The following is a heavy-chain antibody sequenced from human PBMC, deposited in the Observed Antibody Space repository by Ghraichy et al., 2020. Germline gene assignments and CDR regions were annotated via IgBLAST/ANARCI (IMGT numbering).Heavy chain of an antibody. V-gene: IGHV3-74*01. CDR2: INSDGSST. CDR3: ASEGDGYNFAYYYGMDV. J-gene: IGHJ6*02. CDR1: GFTFSSYW. Sequence: GGSLRLSCAASGFTFSSYWMHWVRQAPGKGLVWVSRINSDGSSTNYADSEKGRFTISRDNAKNTLYLQMNSLRAEDTAVYYCASEGDGYNFAYYYGMDVWGQGTTVTVSS. D-gene: IGHD5-24*01.